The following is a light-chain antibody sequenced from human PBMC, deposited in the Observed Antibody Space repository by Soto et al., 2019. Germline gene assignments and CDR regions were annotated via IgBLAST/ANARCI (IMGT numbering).Light chain of an antibody. CDR2: GAS. Sequence: EIVLTQSPGTLSLSPGERATLSCRASQSVSSSYLAWYQQKPGQAPRLLIYGASSRATGIPDRFSGSGPGTDFTLTISRLEPEDFAVYYCQQYDSSPVTFGQGTKVEIK. CDR1: QSVSSSY. CDR3: QQYDSSPVT. J-gene: IGKJ1*01. V-gene: IGKV3-20*01.